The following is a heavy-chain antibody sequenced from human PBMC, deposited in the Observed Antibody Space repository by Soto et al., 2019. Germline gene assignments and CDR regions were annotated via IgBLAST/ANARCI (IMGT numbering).Heavy chain of an antibody. D-gene: IGHD6-19*01. V-gene: IGHV3-11*01. Sequence: GGSLRLSCGASGFTFSNYYMSWIRQAPGKGLEWVSYISSTGRTIYYADSVKDRFTVSRDNAQNSLSLKLSSLRVEDTAVYYCARSYSSGWEFDYWGQGTKVTVYS. J-gene: IGHJ4*02. CDR2: ISSTGRTI. CDR3: ARSYSSGWEFDY. CDR1: GFTFSNYY.